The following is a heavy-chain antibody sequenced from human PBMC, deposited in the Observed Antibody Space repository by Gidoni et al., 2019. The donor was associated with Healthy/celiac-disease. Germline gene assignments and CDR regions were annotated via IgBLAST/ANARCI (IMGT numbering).Heavy chain of an antibody. V-gene: IGHV1-69*01. CDR2: IIPIFGTA. J-gene: IGHJ6*02. Sequence: QVQLVQSGAEVKKPGSSVKVSCKASGGTFSSYAISWVRQAPGQGLEWMGGIIPIFGTANYAQKFQGRVTITADESTSTAYMELSSLRSEDTAVYYCARGHYYDSSGYSGGGYYYYYGMDVWGQGTTVTVSS. CDR1: GGTFSSYA. D-gene: IGHD3-22*01. CDR3: ARGHYYDSSGYSGGGYYYYYGMDV.